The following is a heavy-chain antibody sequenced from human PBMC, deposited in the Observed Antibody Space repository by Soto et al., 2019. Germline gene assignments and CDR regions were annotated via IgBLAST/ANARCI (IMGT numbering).Heavy chain of an antibody. CDR1: GFTFDDHA. CDR3: ARDISIAAGGIDF. V-gene: IGHV3-9*01. CDR2: ISWNSGII. J-gene: IGHJ4*02. D-gene: IGHD6-13*01. Sequence: EVLLVESGGGLVQPGRSLRLSCAASGFTFDDHAMHWVRQAPGKGLEWVSIISWNSGIIDYEDSVKGRFTISRDNAKNSLYLQMNSLRPEDTALYYCARDISIAAGGIDFWGQVTLVTVSS.